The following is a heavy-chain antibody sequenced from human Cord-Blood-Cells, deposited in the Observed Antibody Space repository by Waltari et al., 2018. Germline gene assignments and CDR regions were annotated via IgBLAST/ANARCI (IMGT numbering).Heavy chain of an antibody. CDR1: GGSLSGYY. CDR3: ARDWGGSYWYFDL. D-gene: IGHD7-27*01. V-gene: IGHV4-34*01. J-gene: IGHJ2*01. Sequence: QVQLQQWGAGLLKPSETLSLTCAVYGGSLSGYYWSWIRQPPGKGLEWIGEINHSGSTNYNPSLKSRVTISVDTSKNQFSLKLSSVTAADTAVYYCARDWGGSYWYFDLWGRGTLVTVSS. CDR2: INHSGST.